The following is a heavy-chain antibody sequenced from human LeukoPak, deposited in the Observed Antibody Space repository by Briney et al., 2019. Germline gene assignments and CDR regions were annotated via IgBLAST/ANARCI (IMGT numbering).Heavy chain of an antibody. D-gene: IGHD3-10*01. Sequence: PGGSLRLSCAASGFRFSSYCMNWVRQAPGKGLEWVSYISATGSTIYYADSVKGRFTISRDNAKNSLYLQMNSLGDDDTAVYFCARDSPSYTYRVLDYWGQGSLVTVSS. J-gene: IGHJ4*02. V-gene: IGHV3-48*02. CDR1: GFRFSSYC. CDR3: ARDSPSYTYRVLDY. CDR2: ISATGSTI.